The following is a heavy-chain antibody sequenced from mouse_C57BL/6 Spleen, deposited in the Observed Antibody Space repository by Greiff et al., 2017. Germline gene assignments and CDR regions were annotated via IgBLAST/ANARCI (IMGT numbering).Heavy chain of an antibody. CDR2: ISSGSSTI. D-gene: IGHD1-1*01. CDR1: GFTFSDYG. Sequence: DVQLQESGGGLVKPGGSLKLSCAASGFTFSDYGMHWVRQAPEKGLEWVAYISSGSSTIYYADTVKGRFTISRDNAKNTLFLQMTSLRSEDTAMYYCARPRDYYGSSYWFAYWGQGTLVTVSA. J-gene: IGHJ3*01. CDR3: ARPRDYYGSSYWFAY. V-gene: IGHV5-17*01.